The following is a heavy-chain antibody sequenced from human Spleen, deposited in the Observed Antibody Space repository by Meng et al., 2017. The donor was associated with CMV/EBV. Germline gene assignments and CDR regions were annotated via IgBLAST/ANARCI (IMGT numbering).Heavy chain of an antibody. D-gene: IGHD3-22*01. CDR3: AKGRSGFHFDY. V-gene: IGHV3-21*01. CDR2: ISSSGSYT. CDR1: GFTFSTYP. Sequence: LSCAASGFTFSTYPMYWVRQVPGKGLEWVSTISSSGSYTYYSDSVKGRFTISRDNAKKSLYLQMDSLRAEDTAVYYCAKGRSGFHFDYWGQGTLVTVSS. J-gene: IGHJ4*02.